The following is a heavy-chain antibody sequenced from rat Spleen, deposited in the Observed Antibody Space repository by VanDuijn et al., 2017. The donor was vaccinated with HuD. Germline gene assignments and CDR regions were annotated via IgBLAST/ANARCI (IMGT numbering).Heavy chain of an antibody. Sequence: QVQLKESGPGLVQPSQTLSLTCTVSGFSLTSYTVSWVRQPPGKGLEWIAAISSGGSTYYNSALKSRLSISRDTSKSQVFLKMNSLQTEDTAMYFCARSNSGNWFAYWGQGVMVTVSS. D-gene: IGHD4-3*01. CDR2: ISSGGST. CDR1: GFSLTSYT. CDR3: ARSNSGNWFAY. J-gene: IGHJ2*01. V-gene: IGHV2-6*01.